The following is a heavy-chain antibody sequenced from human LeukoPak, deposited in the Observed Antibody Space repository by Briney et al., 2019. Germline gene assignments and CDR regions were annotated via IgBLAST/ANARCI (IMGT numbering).Heavy chain of an antibody. CDR3: ARRFDWLLYGDYYGMDV. D-gene: IGHD3-9*01. V-gene: IGHV4-30-2*01. J-gene: IGHJ6*04. CDR2: IYHSGST. CDR1: GGSISSGGYS. Sequence: SETLSLACAVSGGSISSGGYSWSWIRQPPGKGLEWIGYIYHSGSTYYNPSLKSRVTISVDRSKNQFSLKLSSVTAADTAVYYCARRFDWLLYGDYYGMDVWGKGTTVTVSS.